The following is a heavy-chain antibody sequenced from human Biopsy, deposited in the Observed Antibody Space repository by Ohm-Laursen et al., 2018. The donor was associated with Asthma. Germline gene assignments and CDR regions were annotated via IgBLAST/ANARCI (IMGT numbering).Heavy chain of an antibody. Sequence: GSLRLSCAASGFAVSRDYMFWVRQAPGKGLEWVSVIYSGGTSHTADSVRGRFTISRDYSKNTLYLQMHSLRAEDTAVYYCARGDSSNWSHYYFDYWGQGTLVTVSS. CDR1: GFAVSRDY. D-gene: IGHD3-22*01. CDR2: IYSGGTS. CDR3: ARGDSSNWSHYYFDY. V-gene: IGHV3-53*01. J-gene: IGHJ4*02.